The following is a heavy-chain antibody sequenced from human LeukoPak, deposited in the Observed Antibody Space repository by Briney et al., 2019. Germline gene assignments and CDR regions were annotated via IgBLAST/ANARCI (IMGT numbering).Heavy chain of an antibody. V-gene: IGHV3-23*01. CDR2: ISGSGGST. Sequence: GGFLRLSCAASGFTFSSYAMSWVRQAPGKGLEWVSAISGSGGSTYYADSVKGRFTISRDNSKNTLYLQMNSLRAEDTAVYYCAKDGRPYGSGSYLFDYWGQGTLVTVS. D-gene: IGHD3-10*01. CDR1: GFTFSSYA. J-gene: IGHJ4*02. CDR3: AKDGRPYGSGSYLFDY.